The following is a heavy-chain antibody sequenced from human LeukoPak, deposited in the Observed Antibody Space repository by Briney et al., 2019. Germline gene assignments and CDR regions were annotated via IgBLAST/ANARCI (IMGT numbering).Heavy chain of an antibody. V-gene: IGHV3-7*01. CDR1: GSTFSSYW. D-gene: IGHD3-10*01. J-gene: IGHJ5*02. CDR2: IKQDGSEK. Sequence: GGSLRLSCAASGSTFSSYWMSWVRQAPGKGLEWVANIKQDGSEKYYVDSVKGRFTISRDNAKNSLYLQMNSLRAEDTAVYYCARIITMVRGVIPWFDPWGQGTLVTVSS. CDR3: ARIITMVRGVIPWFDP.